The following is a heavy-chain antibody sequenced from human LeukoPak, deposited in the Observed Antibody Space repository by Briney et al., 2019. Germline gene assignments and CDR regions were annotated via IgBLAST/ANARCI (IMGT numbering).Heavy chain of an antibody. CDR3: ARLVWLDRNFDY. D-gene: IGHD6-19*01. CDR2: IYSDART. Sequence: PGGSLRLSCAASGFTVSSNYMGWVRQAPGKGLEWVSIIYSDARTYYADSVKGRFTTSRDNSKNTLYLQMKSLRAEDTAVYYCARLVWLDRNFDYWGQGTLLTVSS. V-gene: IGHV3-53*01. CDR1: GFTVSSNY. J-gene: IGHJ4*02.